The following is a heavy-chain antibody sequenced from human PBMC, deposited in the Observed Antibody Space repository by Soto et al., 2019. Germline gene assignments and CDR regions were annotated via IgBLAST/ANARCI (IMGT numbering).Heavy chain of an antibody. V-gene: IGHV5-10-1*01. Sequence: GESLKISCQVSVYSFTSYWIGWVRQRPGKGLEWMGRINPSDSYTTYSPSFQGHVTISTDKSFSTAYLQWSGLKASDTAMYYCARLGYCTGTSCYTFDSWGQGTLVTVSS. CDR3: ARLGYCTGTSCYTFDS. CDR2: INPSDSYT. D-gene: IGHD2-2*02. J-gene: IGHJ4*02. CDR1: VYSFTSYW.